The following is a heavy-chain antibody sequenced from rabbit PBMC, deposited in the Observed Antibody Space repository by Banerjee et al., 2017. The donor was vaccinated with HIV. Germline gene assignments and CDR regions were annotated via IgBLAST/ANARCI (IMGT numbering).Heavy chain of an antibody. V-gene: IGHV1S45*01. CDR2: IDSSDGDT. CDR1: RFSFSSNW. CDR3: ARNYVNTFDP. J-gene: IGHJ2*01. Sequence: QEQLVESGGGLVKPGGTLTLTCTVSRFSFSSNWICWVRQAPGKGLEWIACIDSSDGDTDYANWPKGRFTISKASSTTVTLQMTSLTAADTATYFCARNYVNTFDPWGPGTLVTVS. D-gene: IGHD1-1*01.